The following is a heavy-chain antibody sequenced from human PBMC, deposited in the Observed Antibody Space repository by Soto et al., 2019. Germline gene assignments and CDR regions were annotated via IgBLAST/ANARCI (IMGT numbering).Heavy chain of an antibody. D-gene: IGHD3-10*01. CDR2: IATYNSNR. Sequence: HLVQSGHEVKKPGASITVSCKTSGDPFTNFGLSCVRQAPGQCLEWMGWIATYNSNRNCAQKFQGRLTLTTDTSTSTAYMELKSLRYDDTAVYYCATVLRGVVNWFDPWGQGTLVTVSS. CDR1: GDPFTNFG. CDR3: ATVLRGVVNWFDP. V-gene: IGHV1-18*01. J-gene: IGHJ5*02.